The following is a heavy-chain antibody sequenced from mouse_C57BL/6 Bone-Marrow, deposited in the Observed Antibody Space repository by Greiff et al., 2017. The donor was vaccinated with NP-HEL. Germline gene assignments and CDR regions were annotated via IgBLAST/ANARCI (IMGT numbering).Heavy chain of an antibody. CDR1: GFSLSTSGMG. D-gene: IGHD4-1*01. V-gene: IGHV8-12*01. J-gene: IGHJ2*01. CDR3: ARRGWDPYVDY. Sequence: QVTLKVCGPGILQSSQTLSLTCSFSGFSLSTSGMGVSWIRQPSGKGLEWLAHIYWDDVKRYNPSLKSPLTISKDTSRNQVFLKITSVDTADTATYYCARRGWDPYVDYWGQGTTLTVSS. CDR2: IYWDDVK.